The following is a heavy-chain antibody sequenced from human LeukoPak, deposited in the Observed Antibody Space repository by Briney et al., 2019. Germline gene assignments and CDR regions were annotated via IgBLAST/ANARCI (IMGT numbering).Heavy chain of an antibody. D-gene: IGHD1-26*01. CDR2: ISGSGGST. Sequence: GGSLILSCAASGFTFSSYAMSWVRQAPGKGLEWVSAISGSGGSTYYADSVKGRFTISRDNSKNTLYLQMNSLRAEDTAVYYCAKDLSSALWEGAYYFGYWGQGTLVTVSS. V-gene: IGHV3-23*01. J-gene: IGHJ4*02. CDR3: AKDLSSALWEGAYYFGY. CDR1: GFTFSSYA.